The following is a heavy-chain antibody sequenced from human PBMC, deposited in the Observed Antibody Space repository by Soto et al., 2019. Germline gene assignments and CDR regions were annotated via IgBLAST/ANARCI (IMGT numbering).Heavy chain of an antibody. D-gene: IGHD2-15*01. CDR3: ARYRLWGGGSSVDYYYYGMDA. CDR1: GDTFTSYG. CDR2: ISAYNGNT. V-gene: IGHV1-18*04. J-gene: IGHJ6*02. Sequence: ASVKVSCKASGDTFTSYGISWVRQAPGQGLEWMGWISAYNGNTNYAQKLQVRVTMTTGTSTSTAYMELRSLTSDDTAAYYCARYRLWGGGSSVDYYYYGMDAWG.